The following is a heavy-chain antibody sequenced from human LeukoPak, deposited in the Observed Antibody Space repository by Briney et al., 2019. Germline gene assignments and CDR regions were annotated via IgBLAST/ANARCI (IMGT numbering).Heavy chain of an antibody. CDR1: GASIRTYF. J-gene: IGHJ5*02. CDR3: ARALVATEGSITFDP. V-gene: IGHV4-59*12. Sequence: SETLSLTCTVSGASIRTYFWSWIRQSPGRGLEWIGNIYAGGTTNYNPSLESRVTISVDRSKNQFSLKLSSVTAADTAVYYCARALVATEGSITFDPWGQGTLVTVSS. D-gene: IGHD5-12*01. CDR2: IYAGGTT.